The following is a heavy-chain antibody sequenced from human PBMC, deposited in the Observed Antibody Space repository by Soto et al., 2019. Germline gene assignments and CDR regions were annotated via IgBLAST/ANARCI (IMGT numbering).Heavy chain of an antibody. CDR2: IYYSGST. V-gene: IGHV4-39*01. CDR3: ASLGIAVVGTDW. J-gene: IGHJ4*02. Sequence: TLSLTCTVSGGSITSSSYYWGWIRQPPGKGLEWIGGIYYSGSTYYNPSLKSRVTISVDNSKVKFSLKLSSVSAADTPVYYCASLGIAVVGTDWWGQGTLVTVYS. CDR1: GGSITSSSYY. D-gene: IGHD6-19*01.